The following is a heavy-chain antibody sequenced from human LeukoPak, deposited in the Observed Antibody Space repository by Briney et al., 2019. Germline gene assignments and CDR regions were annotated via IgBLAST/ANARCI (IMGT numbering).Heavy chain of an antibody. J-gene: IGHJ1*01. V-gene: IGHV1-69*05. CDR3: ASPTSGYYYGPAEYFQH. Sequence: SVKVSCKASGGTFSSYAISWVRQAPGQGLEWMGGIIPIFGTANYAQKFQGRVTITTDESTSTAYMELSSLRSEDPAVYYCASPTSGYYYGPAEYFQHWGQGTLVTVSS. CDR2: IIPIFGTA. D-gene: IGHD3-22*01. CDR1: GGTFSSYA.